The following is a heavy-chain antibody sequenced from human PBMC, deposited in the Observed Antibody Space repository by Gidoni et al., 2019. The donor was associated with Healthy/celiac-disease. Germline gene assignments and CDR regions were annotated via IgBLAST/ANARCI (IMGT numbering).Heavy chain of an antibody. J-gene: IGHJ6*02. CDR3: ARATVTRSYYYYGMDV. V-gene: IGHV4-59*02. D-gene: IGHD4-17*01. CDR1: VGSVSRYY. CDR2: IYYSGST. Sequence: QVQLQESGPGLVKPSETLSVTCTVSVGSVSRYYWSWIRQPHGKGLDWLGYIYYSGSTNYNPSLKSRLTISVDTSKNQFSLKLSSVTAADTAVYYCARATVTRSYYYYGMDVWGQGTTVTVSS.